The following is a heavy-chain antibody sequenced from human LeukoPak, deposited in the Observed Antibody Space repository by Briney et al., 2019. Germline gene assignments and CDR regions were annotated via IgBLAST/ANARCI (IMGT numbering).Heavy chain of an antibody. V-gene: IGHV1-18*01. J-gene: IGHJ5*02. D-gene: IGHD3-10*01. Sequence: GASVKVSFKASGYTFTSYGISWVRQAPGQGLEWMGWISAHTGTTNYAQKFQGRVTMTIDTSTSTAFMELRSLRSDDTAVYYCARMARIWFGESWYNWFDPWGQGTLVTVSS. CDR2: ISAHTGTT. CDR3: ARMARIWFGESWYNWFDP. CDR1: GYTFTSYG.